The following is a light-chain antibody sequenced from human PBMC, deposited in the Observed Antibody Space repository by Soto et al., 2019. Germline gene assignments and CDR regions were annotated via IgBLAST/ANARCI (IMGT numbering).Light chain of an antibody. Sequence: EIVLTQSPGTLSLSPGERVTLSCRASQSISNNHLAWYQQKPGQAPRLLIYGASTRATGIPARFSGTASGTEFTLTISSRQSEDFAVYYCQQYNNWPPWTFGQGTKVDIK. J-gene: IGKJ1*01. V-gene: IGKV3D-15*01. CDR1: QSISNN. CDR2: GAS. CDR3: QQYNNWPPWT.